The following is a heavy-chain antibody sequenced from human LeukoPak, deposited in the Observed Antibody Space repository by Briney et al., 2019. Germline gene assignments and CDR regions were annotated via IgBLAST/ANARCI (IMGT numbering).Heavy chain of an antibody. Sequence: GGSLRLSCAASGFTFSSYAMSWVRQAPGKGLEWVSAIRGSGGSTYYADSVKGRFTISRDNSKNTLHLQMNSLRAEDTAVYYCAKGVTSRIAAAGTSMVDYWGQGTLVTVSS. J-gene: IGHJ4*02. CDR3: AKGVTSRIAAAGTSMVDY. V-gene: IGHV3-23*01. D-gene: IGHD6-13*01. CDR1: GFTFSSYA. CDR2: IRGSGGST.